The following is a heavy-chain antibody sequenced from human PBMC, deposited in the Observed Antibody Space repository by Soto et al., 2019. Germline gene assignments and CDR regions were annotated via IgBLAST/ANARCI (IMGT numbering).Heavy chain of an antibody. J-gene: IGHJ5*02. V-gene: IGHV5-10-1*01. D-gene: IGHD3-10*01. Sequence: GESLKISCKGSGYSFTSYWISWVRQMPGKGLEWMGRIDPSDSYTNYSPYFQGHVTISADKSISTAYLQWSSLKASDTAMYYCASTYYGSLDPWGQGTLVTVSS. CDR3: ASTYYGSLDP. CDR2: IDPSDSYT. CDR1: GYSFTSYW.